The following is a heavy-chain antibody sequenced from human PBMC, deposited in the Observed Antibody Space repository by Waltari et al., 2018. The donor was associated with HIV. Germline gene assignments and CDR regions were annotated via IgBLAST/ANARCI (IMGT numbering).Heavy chain of an antibody. CDR1: GFSLSNSGMS. J-gene: IGHJ4*02. D-gene: IGHD3-10*01. V-gene: IGHV2-70*01. Sequence: QVTLRESGPALVKPTQTLTLTCTFSGFSLSNSGMSVSWIRQPPGKALEWLAFIDWDDDKYYSPALRTRLTISKDTSKNQVVLTMTNMDPVDTATYFCARIRSYQDYNTDYYFDYWGQGTLVTVSS. CDR2: IDWDDDK. CDR3: ARIRSYQDYNTDYYFDY.